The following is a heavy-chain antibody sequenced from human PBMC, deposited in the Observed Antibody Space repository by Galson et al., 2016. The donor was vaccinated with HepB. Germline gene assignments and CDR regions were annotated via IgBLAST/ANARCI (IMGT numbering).Heavy chain of an antibody. V-gene: IGHV1-46*01. CDR1: GYTFTSYY. D-gene: IGHD3-22*01. Sequence: SVKVSCKASGYTFTSYYMHWVRQAPGQGLEWMGAINPSGGSTRYAKKFQGRVTMTRDTSRTTVYMELNSLRSEDTAVYYCARKSTDHYENSGLGYWGQGTLVTVSS. CDR3: ARKSTDHYENSGLGY. CDR2: INPSGGST. J-gene: IGHJ4*02.